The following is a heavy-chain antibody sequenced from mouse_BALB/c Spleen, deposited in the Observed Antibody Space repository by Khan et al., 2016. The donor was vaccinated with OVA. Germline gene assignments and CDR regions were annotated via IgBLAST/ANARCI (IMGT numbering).Heavy chain of an antibody. V-gene: IGHV5-9*03. Sequence: EVELVESGGGLVKPGGSLKLSCAASGFTFSSYTMSWVRQTPEKRLEWVATISSGGGNTYYPDSVKGRFTISRDNAKNNLYLQMSSLRSEDTALYYWASYEDGYLRGYFDYWGQGTTLTVSS. CDR3: ASYEDGYLRGYFDY. CDR1: GFTFSSYT. CDR2: ISSGGGNT. D-gene: IGHD2-3*01. J-gene: IGHJ2*01.